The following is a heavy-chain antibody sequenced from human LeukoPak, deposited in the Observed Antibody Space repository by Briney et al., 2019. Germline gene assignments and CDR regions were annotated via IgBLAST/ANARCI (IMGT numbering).Heavy chain of an antibody. CDR1: GFTFKNYG. J-gene: IGHJ4*02. D-gene: IGHD2-21*02. CDR3: VKDLNCGGDCYSAAGH. V-gene: IGHV3-23*01. Sequence: GGSLRLSCAASGFTFKNYGMSWVRQAPGKGLEWVSSISTGGGGTYYADFVKGRFTISRDNAKNSVFLQMNSLRAEDTAVYYCVKDLNCGGDCYSAAGHWGQGILVTVSS. CDR2: ISTGGGGT.